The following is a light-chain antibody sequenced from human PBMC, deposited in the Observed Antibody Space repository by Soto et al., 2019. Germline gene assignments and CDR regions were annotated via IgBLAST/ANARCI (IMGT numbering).Light chain of an antibody. Sequence: SYELTQPPSVSVSPGQTARITCSGDALPKQYAYWYQQKPGQAPVLVIYKDNERPSGITERFSGSSSGTTVTLTISGVQAEDEADYFCQSADSSGTYGVFGGGTKLTVL. CDR2: KDN. V-gene: IGLV3-25*03. CDR3: QSADSSGTYGV. CDR1: ALPKQY. J-gene: IGLJ3*02.